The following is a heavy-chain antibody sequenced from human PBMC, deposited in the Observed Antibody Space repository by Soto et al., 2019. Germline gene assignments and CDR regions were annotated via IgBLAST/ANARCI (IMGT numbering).Heavy chain of an antibody. J-gene: IGHJ4*02. D-gene: IGHD2-15*01. Sequence: QVQLQQWGAGLLKPSETLSLTCAVYGGSFSGYYWSWIRQPPGKGLEWIGEINHSGSTNYNPSLKSRATKSVDTSKNQFPLKLSSVTAADTAVYYCARMLRARNFDYWGQGTLVTVSS. CDR1: GGSFSGYY. V-gene: IGHV4-34*01. CDR2: INHSGST. CDR3: ARMLRARNFDY.